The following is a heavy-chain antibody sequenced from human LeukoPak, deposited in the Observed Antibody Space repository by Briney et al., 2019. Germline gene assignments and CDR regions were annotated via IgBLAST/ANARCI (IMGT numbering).Heavy chain of an antibody. CDR2: INPSGGST. J-gene: IGHJ4*02. Sequence: ASVKVSCKASGYTFTSYYMHWVRQAPGQGLEWMGIINPSGGSTSYAQKFQGRVTMTRDMSTSTVYMELSSLRSEDTAVYYCARDRNGAGATPTGGLDYWGQGTLVTVSS. CDR1: GYTFTSYY. V-gene: IGHV1-46*01. CDR3: ARDRNGAGATPTGGLDY. D-gene: IGHD1-26*01.